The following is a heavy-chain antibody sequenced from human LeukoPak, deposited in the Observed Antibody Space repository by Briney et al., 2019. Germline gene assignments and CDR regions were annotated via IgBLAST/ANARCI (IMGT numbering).Heavy chain of an antibody. J-gene: IGHJ3*02. CDR2: IYYRGST. CDR1: GGSISSGDYY. D-gene: IGHD6-13*01. CDR3: ARDPSSSWFRDYAFDI. Sequence: SETLSLTCTVSGGSISSGDYYWSWIRQPPGQGLEWIGYIYYRGSTYYNPSLKSRVIISVDTSKNQFSLHLNSVTPEDTAVYYCARDPSSSWFRDYAFDIWGQGTMVTVSS. V-gene: IGHV4-30-4*01.